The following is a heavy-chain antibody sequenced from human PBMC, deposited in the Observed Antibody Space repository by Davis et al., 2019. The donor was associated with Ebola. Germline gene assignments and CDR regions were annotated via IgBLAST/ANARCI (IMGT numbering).Heavy chain of an antibody. Sequence: GESLKISCAASGYTFSSYWMSWVRQAPGKGLEWVANIKQDGSEKYYVDSVKGRFTISRDNAKNSLYLQMNSLRAEDTAVYYCARGIGWERPYYFDYWGQGTLVTVSS. V-gene: IGHV3-7*01. CDR2: IKQDGSEK. D-gene: IGHD1-26*01. CDR3: ARGIGWERPYYFDY. J-gene: IGHJ4*02. CDR1: GYTFSSYW.